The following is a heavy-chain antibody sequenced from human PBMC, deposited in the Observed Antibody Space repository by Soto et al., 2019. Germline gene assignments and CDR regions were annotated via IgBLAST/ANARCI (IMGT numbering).Heavy chain of an antibody. J-gene: IGHJ3*02. CDR2: INPATGAP. CDR3: ASGGGVGVAGSAAFDM. V-gene: IGHV1-2*02. CDR1: GYPVTAYY. Sequence: QLHLVQSGAVVKKPGASVTVSCSASGYPVTAYYMHWVRQAPGRGLEWMGGINPATGAPKYKPTFLGGVTVTRVTSTSTGFIELCGLKSEDTAVFYCASGGGVGVAGSAAFDMWGQGTLVTVSS. D-gene: IGHD6-19*01.